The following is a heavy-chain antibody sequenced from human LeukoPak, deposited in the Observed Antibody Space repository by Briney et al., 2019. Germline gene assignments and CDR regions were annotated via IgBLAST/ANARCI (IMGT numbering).Heavy chain of an antibody. J-gene: IGHJ4*02. Sequence: SETLSLTCTVSGGSSSSYYWSWIRQPPGKGLEWIGYIYYSGSTNYNPSLKSRVTISVDTSKNQFSLKLSSVTPADTAVYYCARGGPPKGVDYWGQGTLVTVSS. CDR1: GGSSSSYY. D-gene: IGHD3-16*01. V-gene: IGHV4-59*01. CDR3: ARGGPPKGVDY. CDR2: IYYSGST.